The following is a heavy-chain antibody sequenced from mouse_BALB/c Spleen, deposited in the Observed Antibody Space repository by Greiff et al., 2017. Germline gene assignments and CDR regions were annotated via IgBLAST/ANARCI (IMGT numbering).Heavy chain of an antibody. V-gene: IGHV14-3*02. D-gene: IGHD2-1*01. CDR2: IDPANGNT. CDR3: CPFFPYGNLFAY. J-gene: IGHJ3*01. CDR1: GFNIKDTY. Sequence: VQLQQSGAELVKPGASVKLSCTASGFNIKDTYMHWVKQRPEQGLEWIGRIDPANGNTKYDPKFQGKATITADTSSNTAYLQLSSLTSEDTAVYFCCPFFPYGNLFAYWGQGTLVTVSA.